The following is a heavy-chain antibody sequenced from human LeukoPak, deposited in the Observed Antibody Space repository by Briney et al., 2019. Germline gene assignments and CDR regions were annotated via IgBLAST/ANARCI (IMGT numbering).Heavy chain of an antibody. CDR3: AKGRVVAGSKSLTYHWFDP. CDR2: INPNSGGT. J-gene: IGHJ5*02. V-gene: IGHV1-2*02. Sequence: GASVKVSCKASGYAFTGYYIRWVRQAPGQGLEWMGWINPNSGGTKYAQKFQGRVTMTRDTSITTAYMGLSRLRSDDTAVYYCAKGRVVAGSKSLTYHWFDPWGQGTLVTVSS. CDR1: GYAFTGYY. D-gene: IGHD6-19*01.